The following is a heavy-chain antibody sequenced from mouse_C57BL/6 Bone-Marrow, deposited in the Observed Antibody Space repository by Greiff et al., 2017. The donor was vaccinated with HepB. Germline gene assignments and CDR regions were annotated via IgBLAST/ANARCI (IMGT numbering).Heavy chain of an antibody. CDR1: GFTFSSYG. CDR3: ARLQLGVDY. J-gene: IGHJ2*01. V-gene: IGHV5-6*01. Sequence: EVQLVESGGDLVKPGGSLKLSCAASGFTFSSYGMSWVRQTPDKRLEWVATISSGGSYTYYPDSVKGRFTISRDNAKNTLYLQRSSLKSEDTAMYYCARLQLGVDYWGQGTTLTVSS. CDR2: ISSGGSYT. D-gene: IGHD4-1*02.